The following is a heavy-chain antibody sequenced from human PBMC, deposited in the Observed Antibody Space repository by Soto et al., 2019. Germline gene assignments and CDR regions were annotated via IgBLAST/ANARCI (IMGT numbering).Heavy chain of an antibody. CDR3: ARDPYYDFWSGYYRLGWFDP. Sequence: PGGSLRLSCAASGCTFSSYSMNWVRQAPGKGLEWVSSISSSSSYIYYADSVKGRFTISRDNAKNSLYLQMNSLRAEDTAVYYCARDPYYDFWSGYYRLGWFDPWGQGTLVTVSS. CDR2: ISSSSSYI. CDR1: GCTFSSYS. V-gene: IGHV3-21*01. D-gene: IGHD3-3*01. J-gene: IGHJ5*02.